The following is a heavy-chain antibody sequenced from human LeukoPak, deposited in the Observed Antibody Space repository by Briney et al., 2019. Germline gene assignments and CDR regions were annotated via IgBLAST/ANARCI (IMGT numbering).Heavy chain of an antibody. J-gene: IGHJ3*02. CDR3: AKVLVYDRSGDDAFDI. D-gene: IGHD3-22*01. V-gene: IGHV3-23*01. CDR2: ISGSGDRT. Sequence: GGSLGLFCAASGFTFSSYSMSWVRQAPGKGLVYVSAISGSGDRTYYADSVKGRFTISRDNSKNTLYLQMNRLRAEDTAVYYCAKVLVYDRSGDDAFDIWGQGTMVTVSS. CDR1: GFTFSSYS.